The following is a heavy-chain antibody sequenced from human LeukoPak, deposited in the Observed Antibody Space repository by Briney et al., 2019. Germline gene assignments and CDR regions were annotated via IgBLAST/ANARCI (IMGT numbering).Heavy chain of an antibody. J-gene: IGHJ5*02. D-gene: IGHD3-10*01. CDR1: GGSISSYY. CDR3: ARAITGLWFGEGGWFDP. Sequence: SETLSLTCTVSGGSISSYYWSWIRQPPWKGREGIGYIYYSGSTNYNPSLKSRVTISVDTSKNQFSLKLSSVTAADTAVYYCARAITGLWFGEGGWFDPWGQGTLVTVSS. CDR2: IYYSGST. V-gene: IGHV4-59*01.